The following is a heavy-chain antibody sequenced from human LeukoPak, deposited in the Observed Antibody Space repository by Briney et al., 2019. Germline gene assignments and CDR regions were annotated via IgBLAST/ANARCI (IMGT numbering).Heavy chain of an antibody. D-gene: IGHD6-19*01. V-gene: IGHV5-51*01. CDR3: ARHGRGAGTDYYYMDV. CDR2: IYPGDSDT. Sequence: GESLKISCEGSGYSFTSYWIGWVRQMPGKGLEWMGIIYPGDSDTRYSPSFQGQVTISADKSISTAYLQWSSLKASDTAMYYCARHGRGAGTDYYYMDVWGKGTTVTVSS. CDR1: GYSFTSYW. J-gene: IGHJ6*03.